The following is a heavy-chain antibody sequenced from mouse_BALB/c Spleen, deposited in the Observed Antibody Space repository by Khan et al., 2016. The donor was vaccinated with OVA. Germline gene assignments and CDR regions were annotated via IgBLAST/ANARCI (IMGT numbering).Heavy chain of an antibody. CDR1: GFTFSNYG. Sequence: EVELVESGGGLVQPGGSRKLSCAASGFTFSNYGMHWVRQAPEKGLEWVAFISGDTRTIYYADTVKGRFTISRDNPKNTLFLQMTSLMSEDTARYDCATYYFYGYYFDYWGPGTTLTVSS. D-gene: IGHD1-1*01. CDR3: ATYYFYGYYFDY. CDR2: ISGDTRTI. V-gene: IGHV5-17*02. J-gene: IGHJ2*01.